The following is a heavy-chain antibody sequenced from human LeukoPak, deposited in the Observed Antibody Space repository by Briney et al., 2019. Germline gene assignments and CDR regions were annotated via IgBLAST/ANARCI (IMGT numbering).Heavy chain of an antibody. V-gene: IGHV3-13*01. J-gene: IGHJ4*02. CDR1: GFTFSSYD. CDR3: ARSSRTYYDFWSGYLEPGDYFDY. D-gene: IGHD3-3*01. CDR2: IGTAGDT. Sequence: GGSLRLSCAASGFTFSSYDMHWVRHATGKGLEWVSAIGTAGDTYYPGSVKGRFTISRENAKNSLYLQMNSLRAGDTAVYYCARSSRTYYDFWSGYLEPGDYFDYWGQGTLVTVSS.